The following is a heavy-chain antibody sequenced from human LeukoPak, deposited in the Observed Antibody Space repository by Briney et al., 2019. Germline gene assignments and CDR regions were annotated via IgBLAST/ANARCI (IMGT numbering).Heavy chain of an antibody. CDR1: GGSFSTHY. CDR2: INHSGST. CDR3: ARGGGGWYRYYFDY. V-gene: IGHV4-34*01. D-gene: IGHD6-19*01. J-gene: IGHJ4*02. Sequence: SETLSLTCAVYGGSFSTHYWSWIRQPPGKGLEWIGEINHSGSTNYNPSLKSRVTISVDTSKNQFSLKLSSVTAADTAVYYCARGGGGWYRYYFDYWGQGTLVTVSS.